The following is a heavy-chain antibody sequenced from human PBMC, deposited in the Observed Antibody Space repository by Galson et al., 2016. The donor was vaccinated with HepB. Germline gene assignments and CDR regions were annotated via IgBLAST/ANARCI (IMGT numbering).Heavy chain of an antibody. CDR2: IIPFFGTT. D-gene: IGHD1-26*01. V-gene: IGHV1-69*06. J-gene: IGHJ4*02. CDR1: GGTFNSYA. CDR3: ARRVGAASHFDY. Sequence: SVKVSCKASGGTFNSYAITWVRQAPGQGLEWMGGIIPFFGTTNYAQKFQGRVTITADTSTNTAYMELSSLTSEDTAVYYCARRVGAASHFDYWGQGTLVTVSS.